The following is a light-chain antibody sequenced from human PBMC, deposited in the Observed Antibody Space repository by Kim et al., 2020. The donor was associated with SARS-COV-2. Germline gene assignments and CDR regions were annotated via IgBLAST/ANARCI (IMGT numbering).Light chain of an antibody. J-gene: IGLJ1*01. Sequence: SYELTQPPSVSVSPGQTASITCSGDKLGDKYACWYQQKPGQSHVLVIYQDSKRPSAIPERFSGSNSGNTATLTISGTQAMDEADYYCQAWDSSTGVFGTG. CDR2: QDS. CDR1: KLGDKY. CDR3: QAWDSSTGV. V-gene: IGLV3-1*01.